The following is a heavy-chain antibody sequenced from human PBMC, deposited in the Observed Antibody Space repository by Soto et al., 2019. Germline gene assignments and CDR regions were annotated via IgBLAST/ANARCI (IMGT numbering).Heavy chain of an antibody. Sequence: EVQLVESGGGLVQSGGSLRLTCAASGFTFNKYTMNWVRQAPGKGLEWLSYISGGGGTMFYADSVKGRVTISRDNAKNSLYLHMASRRAEDTAVYYCARDKSGSYSIDYWGQGALVTVSS. J-gene: IGHJ4*02. CDR3: ARDKSGSYSIDY. CDR1: GFTFNKYT. D-gene: IGHD1-26*01. V-gene: IGHV3-48*04. CDR2: ISGGGGTM.